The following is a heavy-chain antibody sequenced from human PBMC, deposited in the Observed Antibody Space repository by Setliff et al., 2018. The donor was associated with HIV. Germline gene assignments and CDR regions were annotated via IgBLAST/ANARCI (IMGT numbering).Heavy chain of an antibody. Sequence: GESLKISCQGSGYTFDKYYIAWVRQMPGKGLKWMGLIYPDDSYTTYSPAFEGHVTFSADKSNSTAYLQWSSLKASDTAMYYCARRNDYYYYMDVWGAGTTVTVSS. CDR2: IYPDDSYT. CDR3: ARRNDYYYYMDV. CDR1: GYTFDKYY. J-gene: IGHJ6*03. V-gene: IGHV5-51*01.